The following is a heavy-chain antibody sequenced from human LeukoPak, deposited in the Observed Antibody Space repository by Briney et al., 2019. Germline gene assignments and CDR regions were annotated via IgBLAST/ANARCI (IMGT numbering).Heavy chain of an antibody. CDR1: GYTFTGYY. CDR2: INPNSGGT. CDR3: ARDWIAAAGDDY. J-gene: IGHJ4*02. D-gene: IGHD6-13*01. V-gene: IGHV1-2*02. Sequence: ASVKVSCKASGYTFTGYYMHWVRQAPGQGLEWMGWINPNSGGTNYAQKFQGRVTMTRDTSISTAYMELSRLRSDDTAVYYCARDWIAAAGDDYWGQGTVVTVSS.